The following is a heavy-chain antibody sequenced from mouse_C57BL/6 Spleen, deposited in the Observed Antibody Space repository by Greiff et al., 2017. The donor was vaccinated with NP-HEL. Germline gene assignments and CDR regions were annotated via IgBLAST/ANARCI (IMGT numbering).Heavy chain of an antibody. D-gene: IGHD4-1*01. CDR3: AAAGKGYYAMDY. Sequence: EVQLVESGPVLVKPGASVKMSCKASGYTFTDYYMNWVKQSHGKSLEWIGVINPYNGGTSYNQKFKGKATLTVDKSYSTAYMELNSLTSEDSAVYYCAAAGKGYYAMDYWGQGTSVTVSS. CDR2: INPYNGGT. V-gene: IGHV1-19*01. J-gene: IGHJ4*01. CDR1: GYTFTDYY.